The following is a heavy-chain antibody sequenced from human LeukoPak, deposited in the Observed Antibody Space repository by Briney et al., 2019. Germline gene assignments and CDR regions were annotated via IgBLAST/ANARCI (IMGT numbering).Heavy chain of an antibody. Sequence: GGSLRLSCAASGFTFSSYDMHWVRQATGKGLEWVSAIGTAGDTYYPGSVKGRFTISRENAKNSLYPQMNSLRAGDTAVYYCARGPARGYYYYGMGVWGQGTTVTVSS. J-gene: IGHJ6*02. V-gene: IGHV3-13*01. D-gene: IGHD2-2*01. CDR3: ARGPARGYYYYGMGV. CDR1: GFTFSSYD. CDR2: IGTAGDT.